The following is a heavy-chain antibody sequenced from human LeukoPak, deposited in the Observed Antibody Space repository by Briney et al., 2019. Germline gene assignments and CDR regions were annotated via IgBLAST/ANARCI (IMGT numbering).Heavy chain of an antibody. CDR1: GFTFSGYW. J-gene: IGHJ4*02. CDR2: INSDGSST. D-gene: IGHD3-3*01. Sequence: GGSLRLSCAASGFTFSGYWMHWVRQAPGKGLVWVSRINSDGSSTSYADSVKGRFTISRDNAKNTLYLQMNSLRAEDTAVYYCARVTVGYYDFWSGYSGYFDYWGQGTLATVSS. CDR3: ARVTVGYYDFWSGYSGYFDY. V-gene: IGHV3-74*01.